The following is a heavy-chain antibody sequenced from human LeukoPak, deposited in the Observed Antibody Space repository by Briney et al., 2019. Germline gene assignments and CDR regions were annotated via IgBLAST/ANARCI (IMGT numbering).Heavy chain of an antibody. CDR3: ARGRGAYYDSSGPGDY. J-gene: IGHJ4*02. V-gene: IGHV4-4*02. CDR1: GGSISSSNW. D-gene: IGHD3-22*01. CDR2: INHSGST. Sequence: SGTLSLTCTVSGGSISSSNWWSWIRQPPGKGLEWIGEINHSGSTNYNPSLKSRVTISVDTSKNQFSLKLSSVTAADTAVYYCARGRGAYYDSSGPGDYWGQGTLVTVSS.